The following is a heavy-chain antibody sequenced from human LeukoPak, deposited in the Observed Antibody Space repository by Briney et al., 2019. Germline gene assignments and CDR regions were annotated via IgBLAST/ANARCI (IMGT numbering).Heavy chain of an antibody. J-gene: IGHJ6*03. CDR2: ISSSSYI. CDR3: ARQYYDILTGYYYYYYMDV. CDR1: GFTFSSYS. Sequence: GGSLRLSCAASGFTFSSYSMNWVRQAPGKGLEWVSSISSSSYIYYSDSVKGRFTISRDNAKNSLYLQMNSLRAEDTAVYYCARQYYDILTGYYYYYYMDVWGKGTTVTVSS. D-gene: IGHD3-9*01. V-gene: IGHV3-21*01.